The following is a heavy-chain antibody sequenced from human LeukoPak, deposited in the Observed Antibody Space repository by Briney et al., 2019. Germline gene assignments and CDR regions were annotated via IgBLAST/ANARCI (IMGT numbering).Heavy chain of an antibody. V-gene: IGHV3-48*01. J-gene: IGHJ6*02. Sequence: PGGSLRLSCAASGFTFSSYSMNWVRQAPGKGLEWVSYISSSSSTIYYADSVKGRFTISRDNAKNSLYLQMNSLRAEDTAVYYCARDSSVGYGSGSYYGMDVWGQGTTVTVSS. CDR3: ARDSSVGYGSGSYYGMDV. D-gene: IGHD3-10*01. CDR1: GFTFSSYS. CDR2: ISSSSSTI.